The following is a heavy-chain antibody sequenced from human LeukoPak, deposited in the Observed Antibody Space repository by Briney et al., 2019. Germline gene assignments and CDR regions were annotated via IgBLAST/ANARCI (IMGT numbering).Heavy chain of an antibody. D-gene: IGHD3-10*01. V-gene: IGHV4-59*01. J-gene: IGHJ4*02. Sequence: KPSETLSLTCTVSGGSISSYYWSWIRQPPGKGLEWIGYIYYSRSTNYNPSLKSRVTISVDTSKNQFSLNLSSVTAADTAVYYCARGRYYYGSGRCYFDYWGQGTLVTVSS. CDR1: GGSISSYY. CDR3: ARGRYYYGSGRCYFDY. CDR2: IYYSRST.